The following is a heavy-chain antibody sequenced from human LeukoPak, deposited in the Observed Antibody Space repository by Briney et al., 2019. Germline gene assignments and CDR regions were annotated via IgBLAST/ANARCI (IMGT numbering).Heavy chain of an antibody. CDR3: ARSYDSSGYYDY. V-gene: IGHV4-30-2*01. Sequence: SETLSLTCAVSGGSISSGGYSWSWIRQPPGKGLEWIGYIYHSGSTYYNPSLKSRVTISVDRSKNQFSLKLSSVTAADTAAYYCARSYDSSGYYDYWGQGTLVTVSS. CDR1: GGSISSGGYS. J-gene: IGHJ4*02. D-gene: IGHD3-22*01. CDR2: IYHSGST.